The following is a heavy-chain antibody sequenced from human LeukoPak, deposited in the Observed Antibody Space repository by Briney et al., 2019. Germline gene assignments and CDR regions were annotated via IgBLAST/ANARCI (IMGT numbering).Heavy chain of an antibody. V-gene: IGHV3-64*01. Sequence: GGSLRLSCAASGFTFSSYAVHWVRQAPGKGLEYVSAISSNGGSTYYANSVKGRFTISRDNSKNTLYLQMGSLRAEDMAVYYCATTKARGFDYWGQGTLVTVSS. CDR3: ATTKARGFDY. CDR1: GFTFSSYA. D-gene: IGHD6-6*01. J-gene: IGHJ4*02. CDR2: ISSNGGST.